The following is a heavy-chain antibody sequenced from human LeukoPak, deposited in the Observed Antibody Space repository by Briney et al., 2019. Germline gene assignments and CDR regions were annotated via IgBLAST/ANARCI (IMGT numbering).Heavy chain of an antibody. D-gene: IGHD5-12*01. J-gene: IGHJ4*02. V-gene: IGHV4-59*10. CDR2: IYTSGST. CDR1: GASFSDSY. Sequence: PSETLSLTCAVYGASFSDSYWSWIRQPAGKGLEWIGRIYTSGSTSYNPSLKSRVTISVDTSKNQFSLKLTSVTAADTAVYYCARGGGATRIDYWGQGTLVTVSS. CDR3: ARGGGATRIDY.